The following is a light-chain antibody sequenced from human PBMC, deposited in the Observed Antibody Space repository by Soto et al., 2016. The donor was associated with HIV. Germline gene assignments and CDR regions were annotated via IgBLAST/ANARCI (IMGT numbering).Light chain of an antibody. CDR3: QVWDTSSDHWV. CDR2: DDS. J-gene: IGLJ3*02. CDR1: NIGSKV. V-gene: IGLV3-21*03. Sequence: SYVLTQPPSVSVAPGKTARITCGGNNIGSKVVHWYHLKPGQAPVLVVYDDSNRPSAIPERSSGANSGSTATLTISRVEAGDEADYYCQVWDTSSDHWVFGGGTKLTVL.